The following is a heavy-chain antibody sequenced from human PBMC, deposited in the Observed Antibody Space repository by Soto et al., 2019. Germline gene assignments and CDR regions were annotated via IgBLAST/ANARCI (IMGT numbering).Heavy chain of an antibody. CDR2: IYYSGST. CDR3: ARLHRAYDFWSGFGPGRNPNWFDP. Sequence: SETLSLTCTVSGGSISSSSYYWGWIRQPPGKGLEWIGSIYYSGSTYYNPSLKSRVTISVDTSKNQFSLKLSSVTAADTAVYYCARLHRAYDFWSGFGPGRNPNWFDPWGQGTLVTVSS. V-gene: IGHV4-39*01. CDR1: GGSISSSSYY. D-gene: IGHD3-3*01. J-gene: IGHJ5*02.